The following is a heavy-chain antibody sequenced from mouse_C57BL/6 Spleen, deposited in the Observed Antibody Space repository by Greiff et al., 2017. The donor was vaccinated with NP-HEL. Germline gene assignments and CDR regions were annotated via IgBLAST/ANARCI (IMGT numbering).Heavy chain of an antibody. J-gene: IGHJ1*03. V-gene: IGHV1-81*01. D-gene: IGHD1-1*01. Sequence: QVQLQQSGAELARPGASVKLSCKASGYTFTSYGISWVKQRTGQGLEWIGEIYPRSGNTYYNEKFKGKATLTADKSSSTAYMELRSLTSEDSAVYFCARWGDYYGSSYVWYFDVWGTGTTVTVSS. CDR2: IYPRSGNT. CDR1: GYTFTSYG. CDR3: ARWGDYYGSSYVWYFDV.